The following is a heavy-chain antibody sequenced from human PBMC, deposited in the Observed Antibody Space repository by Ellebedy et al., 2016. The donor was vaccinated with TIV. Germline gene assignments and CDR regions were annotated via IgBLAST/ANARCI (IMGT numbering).Heavy chain of an antibody. Sequence: GGSLRLXXAASGFTFNFYSMNWVRQAAGKGLEWISYIVGTGTTTYYAGSVKGRFTISRDDAKNSLYLHMNSLRDEDTAVYYCARRGNYLGDAFDIWGQGAMVIVSS. V-gene: IGHV3-48*02. CDR1: GFTFNFYS. CDR2: IVGTGTTT. D-gene: IGHD1-26*01. CDR3: ARRGNYLGDAFDI. J-gene: IGHJ3*02.